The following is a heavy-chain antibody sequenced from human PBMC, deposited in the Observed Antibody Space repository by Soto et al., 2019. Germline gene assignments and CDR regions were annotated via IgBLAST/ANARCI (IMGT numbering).Heavy chain of an antibody. CDR2: ISGYNGNT. V-gene: IGHV1-18*04. CDR1: GYTFTNYG. CDR3: ARDVTRNYYDSSGYYYFDY. D-gene: IGHD3-22*01. Sequence: ASVKVSCKASGYTFTNYGVSWVRQAPGQGLEWMGWISGYNGNTNYAQNLQGRVSMTTDTSTSTAYMELRSLRSDDTAVYYCARDVTRNYYDSSGYYYFDYWGQGTMVTVYS. J-gene: IGHJ4*02.